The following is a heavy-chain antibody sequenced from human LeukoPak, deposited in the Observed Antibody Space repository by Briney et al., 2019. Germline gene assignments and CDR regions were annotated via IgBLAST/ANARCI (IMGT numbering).Heavy chain of an antibody. CDR2: MYHSGDT. D-gene: IGHD2-2*01. J-gene: IGHJ4*02. CDR1: GYSVSSGYY. Sequence: SETLSLTCTVSGYSVSSGYYWGWIRQPPGKGLEWIGSMYHSGDTYYNPSLKSRVTISVDTSKNQFSLKLSSVTAADTAVYYCARQKSQLRPSPFDYWGQGTLVTVSS. CDR3: ARQKSQLRPSPFDY. V-gene: IGHV4-38-2*02.